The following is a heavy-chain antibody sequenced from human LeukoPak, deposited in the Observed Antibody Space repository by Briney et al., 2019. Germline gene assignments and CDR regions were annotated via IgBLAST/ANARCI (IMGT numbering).Heavy chain of an antibody. V-gene: IGHV4-38-2*02. Sequence: SETLSLTCNISGYSISSGYYCWWIRQPPGKGLELSGEINHGGSTNYNPSLKSRVTISVDTSKNQFFLKLSSVTAADTAVYYCARAENGYSRTWFSLWGQGTLVTVSS. CDR3: ARAENGYSRTWFSL. CDR2: INHGGST. D-gene: IGHD6-13*01. CDR1: GYSISSGYY. J-gene: IGHJ4*02.